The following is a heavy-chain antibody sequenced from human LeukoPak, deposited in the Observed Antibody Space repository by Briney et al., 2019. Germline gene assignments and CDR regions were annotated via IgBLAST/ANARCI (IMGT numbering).Heavy chain of an antibody. J-gene: IGHJ4*02. CDR2: IYYSGNT. CDR3: ARDRRDSSMVWDY. D-gene: IGHD5-18*01. CDR1: GGSISSGSYY. V-gene: IGHV4-61*01. Sequence: PSETLSLTCTVSGGSISSGSYYWSWIRQPPGKGLEWIGYIYYSGNTNYNPSLKSRVTISVDTSKNQFSLKMRSVTAADTAVYYCARDRRDSSMVWDYWGQGTLVTVSS.